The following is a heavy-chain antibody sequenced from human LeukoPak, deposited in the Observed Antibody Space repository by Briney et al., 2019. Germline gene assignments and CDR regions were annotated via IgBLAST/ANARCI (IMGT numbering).Heavy chain of an antibody. Sequence: SETLSLTCSVSGGSISSYYWSWIRQPAGKGLEWIGEINHSGGTNYNPSLKSRVTISVDTSMNVFSLKLSSVTAADTAVYYCARSQLWSPFSYWGQGTLVTVSS. CDR2: INHSGGT. V-gene: IGHV4-34*01. J-gene: IGHJ4*02. CDR1: GGSISSYY. D-gene: IGHD5-18*01. CDR3: ARSQLWSPFSY.